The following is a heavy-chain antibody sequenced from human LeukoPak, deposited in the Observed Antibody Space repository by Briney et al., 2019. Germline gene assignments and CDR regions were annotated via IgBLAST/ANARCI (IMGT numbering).Heavy chain of an antibody. D-gene: IGHD5-18*01. V-gene: IGHV3-48*03. J-gene: IGHJ5*02. CDR2: IRSSGSTI. Sequence: PGGSLRLSCAASGFTFSSYEMNWVRQAPGKGLEWVSYIRSSGSTIYYADSVKGRFTISRDNAKNSLYLQMNSLRAEDTAVYYCARDSGYSYGSWGQGTLVTVSS. CDR1: GFTFSSYE. CDR3: ARDSGYSYGS.